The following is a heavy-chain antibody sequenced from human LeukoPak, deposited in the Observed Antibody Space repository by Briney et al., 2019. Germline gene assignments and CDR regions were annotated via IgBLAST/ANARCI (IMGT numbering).Heavy chain of an antibody. D-gene: IGHD3-10*01. V-gene: IGHV3-21*01. CDR3: ARDHSHYYGSGSYGSGFDY. CDR1: GFTFSSYS. Sequence: GGSLRLSCAASGFTFSSYSMNWVRQAPGKGLEWVSSISSSSSYIYYADSVKGRFTISRDNAKNSLYLQMNSLRAEDTAVYYCARDHSHYYGSGSYGSGFDYWGQGTLVTVSS. J-gene: IGHJ4*02. CDR2: ISSSSSYI.